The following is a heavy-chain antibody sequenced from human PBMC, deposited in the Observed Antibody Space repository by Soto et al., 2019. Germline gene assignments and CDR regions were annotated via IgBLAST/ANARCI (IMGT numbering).Heavy chain of an antibody. V-gene: IGHV3-23*01. Sequence: GSLRLSCAASGFTFGTYAMSWVRQAPGKGLEWVSGIGGRGTTFYADSVKGRFTISRDNSKNTVHLEMNNLRAEGMAFYYCAKLRGQAYGHYYLDSWGRITLVTFSS. CDR3: AKLRGQAYGHYYLDS. D-gene: IGHD3-10*01. CDR2: IGGRGTT. J-gene: IGHJ4*02. CDR1: GFTFGTYA.